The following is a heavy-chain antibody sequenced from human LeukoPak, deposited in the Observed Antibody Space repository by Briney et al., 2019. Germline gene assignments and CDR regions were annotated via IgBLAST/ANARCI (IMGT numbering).Heavy chain of an antibody. CDR2: INPSGSST. D-gene: IGHD2-8*01. J-gene: IGHJ3*02. CDR1: GYIFTNYY. V-gene: IGHV1-46*01. Sequence: ASVKVSCKASGYIFTNYYIHWVRQAPGQGLEWMGIINPSGSSTSYAQKFQGRVTMTRDTSTSTVYMELSSLRSEDTAVYYCAGGTTNTKGAFDMWGQGTMVTVSS. CDR3: AGGTTNTKGAFDM.